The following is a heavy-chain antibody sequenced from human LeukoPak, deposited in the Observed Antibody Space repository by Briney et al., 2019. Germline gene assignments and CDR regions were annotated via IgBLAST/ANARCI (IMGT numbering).Heavy chain of an antibody. CDR3: ALLYDYVWGSYLDY. CDR2: IYSSGST. V-gene: IGHV4-4*07. D-gene: IGHD3-16*02. J-gene: IGHJ4*02. CDR1: GGSISSYY. Sequence: SETLSLTCTVPGGSISSYYWSWIRQPAGKGLEWIGRIYSSGSTNYNPSLKSRVTMSVDTSKNQFSLKLSSVTAADTAVYYCALLYDYVWGSYLDYWGQGTLVTVSS.